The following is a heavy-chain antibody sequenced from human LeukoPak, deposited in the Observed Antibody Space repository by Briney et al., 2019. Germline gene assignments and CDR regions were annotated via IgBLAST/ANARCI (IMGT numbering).Heavy chain of an antibody. J-gene: IGHJ4*02. V-gene: IGHV5-51*01. Sequence: GESLKISCQGSGDSYTNYWIGWVRQMPGKGLEWMGIIYPGDSDTRYSPSFQGPVTVSADKSISTAYLQWSSLKASDTAMYYCEGWLGHSSSSLYYFDYWGQGTLVSVSS. CDR1: GDSYTNYW. D-gene: IGHD6-6*01. CDR2: IYPGDSDT. CDR3: EGWLGHSSSSLYYFDY.